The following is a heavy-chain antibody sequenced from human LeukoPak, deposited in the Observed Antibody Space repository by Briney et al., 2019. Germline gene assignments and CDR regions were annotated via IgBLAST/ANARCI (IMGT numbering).Heavy chain of an antibody. J-gene: IGHJ4*02. V-gene: IGHV3-23*01. D-gene: IGHD3-16*01. CDR1: GFTFSNFA. CDR3: AKEGSRRRFAFDS. CDR2: AGTGSDT. Sequence: PGGSLRLSCAAPGFTFSNFAMSWVRQAPGKGLEWVSAAGTGSDTSYADSVKGRFTISRDNSKNTLYLQVNSLGAEDTAVYYCAKEGSRRRFAFDSWGQGTLVTVSS.